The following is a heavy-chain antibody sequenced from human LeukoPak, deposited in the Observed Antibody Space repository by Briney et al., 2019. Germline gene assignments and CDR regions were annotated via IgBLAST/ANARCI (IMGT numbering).Heavy chain of an antibody. Sequence: PGGSLRLSCAASGFTFSSYGMHWVRQAPGKGLEWVAVRWYDGSNKYYADSVKGRFTISRDNGKNSLYVQMNSLSVEDTAVYYCATYSTLNARDFQHWGQGTLVIVSS. CDR2: RWYDGSNK. J-gene: IGHJ1*01. CDR3: ATYSTLNARDFQH. D-gene: IGHD2/OR15-2a*01. V-gene: IGHV3-33*03. CDR1: GFTFSSYG.